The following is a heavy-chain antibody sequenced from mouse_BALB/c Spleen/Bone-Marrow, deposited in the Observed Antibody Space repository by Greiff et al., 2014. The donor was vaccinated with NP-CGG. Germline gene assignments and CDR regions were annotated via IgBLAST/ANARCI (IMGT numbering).Heavy chain of an antibody. J-gene: IGHJ3*01. V-gene: IGHV1S41*01. CDR2: IPSGSGTT. Sequence: DLVKPGASVKLSCKASGYTFTSYWINWIKQRPGQGLEWIGRIPSGSGTTYYNEMFKGKATLTVDTSSTTAYIQLSRLSSKDSAVYFGARESDYYGSGCTGFAYWGQGTLVTVSA. D-gene: IGHD1-1*01. CDR1: GYTFTSYW. CDR3: ARESDYYGSGCTGFAY.